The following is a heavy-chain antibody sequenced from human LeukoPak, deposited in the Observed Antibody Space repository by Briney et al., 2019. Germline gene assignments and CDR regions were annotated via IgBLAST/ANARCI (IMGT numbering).Heavy chain of an antibody. Sequence: ASVKVSCKASGYTFTSYYMHWVRQAPGQGLEWMGIINPSGGSTSYAQKFQGRVTITRNTSISTAYMELSSLRSEDTAVYYCARGKLAARPPYYYYMDVWGKGTTVTVSS. J-gene: IGHJ6*03. D-gene: IGHD6-6*01. CDR2: INPSGGST. CDR1: GYTFTSYY. V-gene: IGHV1-46*01. CDR3: ARGKLAARPPYYYYMDV.